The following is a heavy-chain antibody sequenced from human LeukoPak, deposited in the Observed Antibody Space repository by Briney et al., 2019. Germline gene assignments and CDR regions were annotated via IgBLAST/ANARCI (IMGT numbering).Heavy chain of an antibody. CDR1: GFTFSSYS. V-gene: IGHV3-7*01. CDR3: ARGGES. D-gene: IGHD3-16*01. Sequence: GGSLRLSCAASGFTFSSYSMNWVRQAPGKGLEWVANIKQDGTEKYYVDSVKGRFTISRDNAKNSLYLQMNSLRAEDTAVYYCARGGESWGPGTLVTVSP. CDR2: IKQDGTEK. J-gene: IGHJ5*02.